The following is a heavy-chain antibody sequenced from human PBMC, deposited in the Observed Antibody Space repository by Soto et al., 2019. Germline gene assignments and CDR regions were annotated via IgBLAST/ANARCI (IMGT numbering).Heavy chain of an antibody. J-gene: IGHJ4*02. D-gene: IGHD2-15*01. CDR3: ASSLERYCRGGSCYSFDY. CDR1: GFIFSTYS. CDR2: IGTSGIYI. Sequence: GGSLRLSCAASGFIFSTYSMNWVRQAPGRGLEWVSSIGTSGIYIYYADSVKGRFTLSRDNAENSLYLQMDSLRAEDTAVYYCASSLERYCRGGSCYSFDYWGQGTLVTVSS. V-gene: IGHV3-21*01.